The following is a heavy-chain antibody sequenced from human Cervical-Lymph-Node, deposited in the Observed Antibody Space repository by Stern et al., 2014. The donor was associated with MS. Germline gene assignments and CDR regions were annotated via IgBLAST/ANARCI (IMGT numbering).Heavy chain of an antibody. J-gene: IGHJ4*02. CDR2: INPNGSVT. CDR3: TRAVGGVGRE. Sequence: QVQLGQSGPEVKKPGASVMVSCKTSGYTFTNYYIHWVRQAPGQGLEWMGIINPNGSVTASAQKFQGRLTMTRDTSTTTVYMRLITLTSEDTAMHYCTRAVGGVGREWGQGTLVFVSS. V-gene: IGHV1-46*01. D-gene: IGHD3-16*01. CDR1: GYTFTNYY.